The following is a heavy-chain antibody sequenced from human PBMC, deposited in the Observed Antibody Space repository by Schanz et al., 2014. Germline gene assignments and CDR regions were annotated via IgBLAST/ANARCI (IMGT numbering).Heavy chain of an antibody. V-gene: IGHV3-30*04. Sequence: QVQLVESGGGVVQPGRSLRLSCAASGFTFSSYAMHWVRQAPGKGLEWVAVISYDGSTKYYADSVKGRFTISRDNSKNTLYLQMNSLRAEDTAVYFCAKSYDTSGYSGFDYWGQGTLVTVSS. CDR2: ISYDGSTK. CDR1: GFTFSSYA. D-gene: IGHD3-22*01. CDR3: AKSYDTSGYSGFDY. J-gene: IGHJ4*02.